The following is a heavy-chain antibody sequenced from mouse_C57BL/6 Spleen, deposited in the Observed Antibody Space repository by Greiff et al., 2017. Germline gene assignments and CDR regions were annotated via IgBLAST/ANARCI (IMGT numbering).Heavy chain of an antibody. CDR1: GYTFTNYW. CDR2: IYPGGGYT. V-gene: IGHV1-63*01. CDR3: ARFGTGFDY. J-gene: IGHJ2*01. D-gene: IGHD3-3*01. Sequence: QVQLNESGAELVRPGTSVKMSCKASGYTFTNYWIGWAKQRPGHGLEWIGDIYPGGGYTNYNEKFKGKATLTADKSSSTAYMQCSSLTSEDSAIYYCARFGTGFDYWGQGTTLTVSS.